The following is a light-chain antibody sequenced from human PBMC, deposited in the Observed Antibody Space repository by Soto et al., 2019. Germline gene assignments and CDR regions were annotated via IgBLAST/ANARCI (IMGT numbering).Light chain of an antibody. Sequence: QSALTQPASVSGSPGQSITISCTGTRSDIGSYNSIAWYQQHPGKAPRVMIFEVTKRPSGISNRFSGSKSGSTASLTISGLQAEDEADYFCFSYAGSSSRVFGGGTKVNVL. J-gene: IGLJ3*02. CDR2: EVT. CDR3: FSYAGSSSRV. V-gene: IGLV2-23*02. CDR1: RSDIGSYNS.